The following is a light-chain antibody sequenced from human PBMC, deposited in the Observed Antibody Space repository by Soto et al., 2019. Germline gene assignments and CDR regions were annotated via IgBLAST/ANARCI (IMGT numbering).Light chain of an antibody. CDR2: AAS. V-gene: IGKV1-8*01. CDR1: QGISSY. CDR3: QQYYSYPRT. J-gene: IGKJ1*01. Sequence: AIRMTQSPSSFSASTGDRVTITCRASQGISSYLAWYQQKPGKAPKLLIYAASTLQSGVPSRFSGSGSGTDLTLTISCLQSEDFATYYCQQYYSYPRTLGQGTKVDIK.